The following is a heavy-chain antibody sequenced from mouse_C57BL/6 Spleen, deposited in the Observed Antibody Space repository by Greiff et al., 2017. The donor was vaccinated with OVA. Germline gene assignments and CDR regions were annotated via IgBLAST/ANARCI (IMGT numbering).Heavy chain of an antibody. CDR3: ARSDYGSSLLDY. V-gene: IGHV1-54*01. D-gene: IGHD1-1*01. J-gene: IGHJ2*01. CDR1: GYAFTNYL. Sequence: VQLQQSGAELVRPGTSVKVSCKASGYAFTNYLIEWVKQRPGQGLEWIGVINPGSGGTNYNEKFKGKATLPADKSSSTAYMQLSSLTSEDSAVYFCARSDYGSSLLDYWGQGTTLTVSS. CDR2: INPGSGGT.